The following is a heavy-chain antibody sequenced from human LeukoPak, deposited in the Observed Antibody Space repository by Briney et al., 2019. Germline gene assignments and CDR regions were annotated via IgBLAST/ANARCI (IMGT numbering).Heavy chain of an antibody. CDR2: INPRGGST. CDR3: ATEGNGYGSGVIDP. D-gene: IGHD3-10*01. Sequence: ASVKVSCKASGYTFTSYYMHWVRQAPGPGLEWMGVINPRGGSTSYAQTFQGRVTMTEDTSTDTAYMELSSLRSEDTAVYYCATEGNGYGSGVIDPWGQGTLVTVSS. CDR1: GYTFTSYY. V-gene: IGHV1-46*01. J-gene: IGHJ5*02.